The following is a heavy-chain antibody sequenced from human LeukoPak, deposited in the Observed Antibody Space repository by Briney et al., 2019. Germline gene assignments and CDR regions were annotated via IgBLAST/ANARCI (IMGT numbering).Heavy chain of an antibody. CDR1: GGSISSSNW. D-gene: IGHD2-2*02. CDR3: ARDPRAEGILDISCSSTSCYSYYYYGMDV. J-gene: IGHJ6*02. CDR2: IYHSGST. V-gene: IGHV4-4*02. Sequence: PSGTLSLTCAVSGGSISSSNWWSWVSQPLGKGLEWIGEIYHSGSTNYNPSLKSRVTISVDKSKNPFSLKLSSVTAADTAVYYCARDPRAEGILDISCSSTSCYSYYYYGMDVWGQGTTVTVSS.